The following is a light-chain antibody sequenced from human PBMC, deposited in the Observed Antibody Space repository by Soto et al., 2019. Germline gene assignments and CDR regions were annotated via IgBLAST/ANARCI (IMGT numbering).Light chain of an antibody. V-gene: IGKV3-20*01. CDR2: GAS. Sequence: EIVFTQFPGTLSLSPGERPTLSCRASQSVSSSYLAWYQQKPGQAPRLLIYGASSRATGIPDRFSGSGSGTDFTLTISRLEPEDFAVYYCQQYGSSPPITFGQGTKVDIK. CDR3: QQYGSSPPIT. J-gene: IGKJ1*01. CDR1: QSVSSSY.